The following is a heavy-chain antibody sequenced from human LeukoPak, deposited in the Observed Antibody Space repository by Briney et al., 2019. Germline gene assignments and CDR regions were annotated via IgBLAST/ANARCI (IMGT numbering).Heavy chain of an antibody. CDR3: ARIPSYYYYMDV. CDR2: IYTSGST. J-gene: IGHJ6*03. CDR1: SGSISSGSYY. Sequence: SQTLSLTCTVSSGSISSGSYYWSWIRQPAGKGLEWIGRIYTSGSTNYNPSLKSRVTISVDTSKNQFSLKLSSVTAADTAVYYCARIPSYYYYMDVWGKGTTVTVSS. V-gene: IGHV4-61*02.